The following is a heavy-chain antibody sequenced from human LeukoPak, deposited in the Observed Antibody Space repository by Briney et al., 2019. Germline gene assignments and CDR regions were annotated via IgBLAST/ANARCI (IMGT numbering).Heavy chain of an antibody. CDR3: ARDRGIAVAGTIVWYYYYGMDV. Sequence: ASVKVSCKASGYTFTGYYMHWVRQAPGQGLELMGWINPNSGGTNYAQKFQGRVTMTRDTSISTAYMELSRLRSDDTAVYYCARDRGIAVAGTIVWYYYYGMDVWGQGTTVTVSS. D-gene: IGHD6-19*01. CDR1: GYTFTGYY. CDR2: INPNSGGT. V-gene: IGHV1-2*02. J-gene: IGHJ6*02.